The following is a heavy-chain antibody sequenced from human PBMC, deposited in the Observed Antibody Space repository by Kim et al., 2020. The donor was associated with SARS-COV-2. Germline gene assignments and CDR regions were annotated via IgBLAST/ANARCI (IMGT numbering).Heavy chain of an antibody. CDR2: IYSGGST. D-gene: IGHD2-2*01. CDR3: ARVRYCSSTSCSIGILDY. J-gene: IGHJ4*02. V-gene: IGHV3-53*01. CDR1: GFTVSSNY. Sequence: GGSLRLSCAASGFTVSSNYMSWVRQAPGKGLEWVSVIYSGGSTYYADSVKGRFTISRDNSKNTLYLQMNSLRAEDTAVYYCARVRYCSSTSCSIGILDYWGQGTLVTVSS.